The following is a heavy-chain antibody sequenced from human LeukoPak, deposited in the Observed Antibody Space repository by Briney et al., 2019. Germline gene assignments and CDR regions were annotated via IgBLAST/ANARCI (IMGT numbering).Heavy chain of an antibody. CDR1: GFTLSSFT. CDR3: ARAPRREVGSLVYYYGMDV. J-gene: IGHJ6*02. D-gene: IGHD1-26*01. Sequence: GGSLRLSCAASGFTLSSFTMHWVRHNPGKGLEWVAVISYDESQKWYADSVKGRFTISRDISKNTLYLEMDSLRREDTAVYYCARAPRREVGSLVYYYGMDVWGQGTTVTVSS. V-gene: IGHV3-30-3*01. CDR2: ISYDESQK.